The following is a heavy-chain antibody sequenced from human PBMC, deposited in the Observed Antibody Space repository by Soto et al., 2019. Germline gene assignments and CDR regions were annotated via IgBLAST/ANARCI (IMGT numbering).Heavy chain of an antibody. Sequence: QVQLVESGGGEVQPGRSLRLSCAASGFTFSSYGMHWVRQAPGKGLEWVAVIWYDGSKKYFGDSVKGRFTISRDNSKNTLYLQMNSLRVEDTAVYYCARDGPGGRGTFFDFSGQGTLVTVSS. V-gene: IGHV3-33*01. CDR1: GFTFSSYG. D-gene: IGHD3-10*01. J-gene: IGHJ4*02. CDR3: ARDGPGGRGTFFDF. CDR2: IWYDGSKK.